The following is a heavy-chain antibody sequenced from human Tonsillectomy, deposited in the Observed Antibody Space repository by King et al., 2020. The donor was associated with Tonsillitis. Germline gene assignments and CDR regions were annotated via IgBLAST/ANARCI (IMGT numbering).Heavy chain of an antibody. J-gene: IGHJ6*02. CDR2: ISAYNGNT. V-gene: IGHV1-18*04. D-gene: IGHD5-24*01. CDR1: GYTFTSYG. CDR3: ARATRDPHYYGMDV. Sequence: QLVQSGAEVKKPGASVKVSCKASGYTFTSYGISWVRQAPGQGLEWLGWISAYNGNTNYAQKPQGRVTMTTDTSTSTAYMELRSLRSDDTAVYYCARATRDPHYYGMDVCGQGTTVTVSS.